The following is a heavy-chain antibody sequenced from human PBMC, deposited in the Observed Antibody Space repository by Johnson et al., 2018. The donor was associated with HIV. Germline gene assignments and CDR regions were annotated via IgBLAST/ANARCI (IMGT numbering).Heavy chain of an antibody. CDR1: GFTFSSYA. CDR2: ISGSGGST. Sequence: MLLVESGGGVVRPGWSLTLSCAASGFTFSSYAMSWVRQAPGKGLEWVSAISGSGGSTYYADSVKGRFTISRDNSKNTLYLQMNSLRAEDTAVYYCAKDLGMGATYINVRCAFDIWGQGTMVTVSS. CDR3: AKDLGMGATYINVRCAFDI. J-gene: IGHJ3*02. V-gene: IGHV3-23*04. D-gene: IGHD1-26*01.